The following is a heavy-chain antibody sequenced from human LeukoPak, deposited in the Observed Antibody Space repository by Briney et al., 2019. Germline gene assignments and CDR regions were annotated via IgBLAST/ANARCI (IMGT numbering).Heavy chain of an antibody. Sequence: PGESLRLSCAASGFTFDDYAMHWVRQAPGKGLEWVSGISWNSGSIGYADSVKGRFTISRDNAKNSLYLQMNSLRPEDTALYYCAKGRGSSWTYYFDYWGQGTLVTVSS. V-gene: IGHV3-9*01. CDR2: ISWNSGSI. CDR3: AKGRGSSWTYYFDY. CDR1: GFTFDDYA. D-gene: IGHD6-13*01. J-gene: IGHJ4*02.